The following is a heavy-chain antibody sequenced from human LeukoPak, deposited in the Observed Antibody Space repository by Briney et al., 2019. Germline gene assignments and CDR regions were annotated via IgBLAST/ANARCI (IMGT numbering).Heavy chain of an antibody. CDR3: AIPGIAAAEGGNDAFDI. D-gene: IGHD6-13*01. Sequence: ASVKVSCKASGYTFTSYYMHWVRQAPGQGLEWMGINNPSGGSTSYAQKFQGRVTMTRDTSTSTVYMELSSLRSDDTAVYYCAIPGIAAAEGGNDAFDIWGQGTMVTVSS. CDR2: NNPSGGST. J-gene: IGHJ3*02. CDR1: GYTFTSYY. V-gene: IGHV1-46*01.